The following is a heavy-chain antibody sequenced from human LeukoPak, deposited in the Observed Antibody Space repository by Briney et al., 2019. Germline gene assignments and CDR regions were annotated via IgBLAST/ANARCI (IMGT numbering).Heavy chain of an antibody. D-gene: IGHD3-10*01. J-gene: IGHJ4*02. CDR2: IKKDGSEK. CDR3: ARDGFD. Sequence: GGSLRLSCVASGFTFNNYWMSWVRQAPGKGLEWVANIKKDGSEKYYVDSVKGRFTISRDNANNSLYLQMNSLRAEDTAVYYCARDGFDWGRGTLVTVSS. CDR1: GFTFNNYW. V-gene: IGHV3-7*01.